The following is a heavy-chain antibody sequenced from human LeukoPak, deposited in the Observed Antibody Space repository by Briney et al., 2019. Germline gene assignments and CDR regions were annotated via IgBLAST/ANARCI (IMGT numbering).Heavy chain of an antibody. V-gene: IGHV1-69*01. J-gene: IGHJ3*02. D-gene: IGHD3-10*01. CDR2: IIPIFGTA. Sequence: SVKVSCKASGGTFSSYAISWVRQAPGQGLEWMGGIIPIFGTANYAQKFQGRVTITADESTSTAYMELSSLRSEDTAVHYCARAMVRGVRWGAFDIWGQGTMVTVSS. CDR1: GGTFSSYA. CDR3: ARAMVRGVRWGAFDI.